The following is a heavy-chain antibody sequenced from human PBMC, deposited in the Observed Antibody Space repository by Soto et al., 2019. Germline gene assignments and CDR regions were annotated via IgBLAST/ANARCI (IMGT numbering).Heavy chain of an antibody. Sequence: ASVKVSCKASGYTFTGYYMHWVRQAPGQGLEWMGIINPSGGSTNYAQKFQGRVTMTRDTSTSTAYMELSRLRSDDTAVYYCAMAPALVVTAIHPRYGCWGQGTLVTVSS. CDR1: GYTFTGYY. D-gene: IGHD2-21*02. CDR3: AMAPALVVTAIHPRYGC. CDR2: INPSGGST. V-gene: IGHV1-46*01. J-gene: IGHJ4*02.